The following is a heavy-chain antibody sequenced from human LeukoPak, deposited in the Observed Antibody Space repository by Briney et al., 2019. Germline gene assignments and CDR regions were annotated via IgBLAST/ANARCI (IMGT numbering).Heavy chain of an antibody. V-gene: IGHV4-59*01. CDR2: ISDGESP. CDR1: GGSISYYY. CDR3: AQARFTFVH. J-gene: IGHJ1*01. D-gene: IGHD3-16*01. Sequence: SETLSLTCSVSGGSISYYYWSWIRQFPGKGLEWIGYISDGESPDYNPSLQSRVTIYVDSSKNQFFLNLTSVTAADTAVYYCAQARFTFVHGGRXPRAPVSS.